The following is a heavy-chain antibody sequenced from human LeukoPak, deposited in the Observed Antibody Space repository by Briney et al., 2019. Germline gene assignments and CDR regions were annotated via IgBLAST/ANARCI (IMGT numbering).Heavy chain of an antibody. J-gene: IGHJ4*02. D-gene: IGHD3-9*01. CDR2: ISSSSSYI. V-gene: IGHV3-21*01. CDR1: GFTFSSYS. Sequence: GGSLRLSCAASGFTFSSYSMNWVRQAPWKGLEWVSSISSSSSYIYYADSVKGRFTISRDNAKNSLYLQMNSLRAEDTAVYYCARARLRYFDHWGQGTLVTVSS. CDR3: ARARLRYFDH.